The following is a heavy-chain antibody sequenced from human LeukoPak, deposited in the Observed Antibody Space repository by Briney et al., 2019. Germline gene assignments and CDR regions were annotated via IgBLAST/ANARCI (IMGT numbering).Heavy chain of an antibody. J-gene: IGHJ6*03. CDR2: IYTSGST. Sequence: SETLSLTCTVSGGSISSYYWSWIRQPAGKGLEWIGRIYTSGSTNYNPSLKSRVTMSVDTSKNQFSLKLSSVTAADTAVYYYARVVDYYDSSGYYPRYYYYYMDVWGKGTTVTISS. CDR1: GGSISSYY. D-gene: IGHD3-22*01. V-gene: IGHV4-4*07. CDR3: ARVVDYYDSSGYYPRYYYYYMDV.